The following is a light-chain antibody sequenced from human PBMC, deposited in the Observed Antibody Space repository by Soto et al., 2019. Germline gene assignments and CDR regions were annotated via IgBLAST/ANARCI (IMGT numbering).Light chain of an antibody. CDR3: QQYGSSPLT. J-gene: IGKJ4*01. V-gene: IGKV3-20*01. Sequence: VMTQSPLSLSVTLGQPASISCRASQSVSSNYLAWYQQKPGQAPRLLIYGASSRATGIPDRFSGSGSGTDFTLTISRLEPEDFAVYHCQQYGSSPLTFGGGTKVEIK. CDR2: GAS. CDR1: QSVSSNY.